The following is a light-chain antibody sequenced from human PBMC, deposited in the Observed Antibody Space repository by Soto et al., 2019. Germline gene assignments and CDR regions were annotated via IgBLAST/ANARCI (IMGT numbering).Light chain of an antibody. CDR2: SHN. Sequence: QSVLTQPPSASGTPGQRVTISCFGSSSNIGSNTVNWYQQLPGTAPKLLIYSHNQRPSGVPDRFSGSQSGTSASLAISGLQSEDEADYYCAAWDDSLNGYVFGTGTKLTVL. CDR1: SSNIGSNT. J-gene: IGLJ1*01. V-gene: IGLV1-44*01. CDR3: AAWDDSLNGYV.